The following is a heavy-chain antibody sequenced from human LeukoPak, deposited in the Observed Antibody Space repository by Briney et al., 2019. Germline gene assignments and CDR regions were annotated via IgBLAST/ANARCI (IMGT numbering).Heavy chain of an antibody. D-gene: IGHD6-19*01. V-gene: IGHV3-21*01. CDR1: GFTFSNYY. CDR2: ISSGSSYI. CDR3: ATGVRGYNSALDY. Sequence: GGSLRLSCAASGFTFSNYYMNWVRQAPGKGLEWVSSISSGSSYIYYADSLKGRFTISRDNAKDSLYLQMNSLRAEDTAVYYCATGVRGYNSALDYWGQGTLVTVSP. J-gene: IGHJ4*02.